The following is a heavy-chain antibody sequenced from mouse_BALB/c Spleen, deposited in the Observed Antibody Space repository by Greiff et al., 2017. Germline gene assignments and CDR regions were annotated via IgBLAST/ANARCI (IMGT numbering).Heavy chain of an antibody. CDR3: ARDYGYVDY. J-gene: IGHJ4*01. CDR2: ISSGGSYT. D-gene: IGHD1-2*01. Sequence: EVQLQQSGGGLVKPGGSLKLSCAASGFTFSSYAMSWVRQSPEKRLEWVAEISSGGSYTYYPDTVTGRFTISRDNAKNTLYLEMSSLRSEDTAMYYCARDYGYVDYWGQGTSVTVSS. V-gene: IGHV5-9-4*01. CDR1: GFTFSSYA.